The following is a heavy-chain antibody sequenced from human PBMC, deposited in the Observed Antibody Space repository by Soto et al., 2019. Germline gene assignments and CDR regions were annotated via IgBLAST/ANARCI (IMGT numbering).Heavy chain of an antibody. CDR1: GYPVTAYY. J-gene: IGHJ3*02. Sequence: QLHLVQSGAVVKKPGASVTVSCSASGYPVTAYYMHWVRQAPGRGLGWMGGINPATGAAKYTQTFRGRVTMPRDTSPSTVFLELGGRTSEDTAFFYCAEGGGVGVAGSAAFDMWGQGTLVTVSS. CDR3: AEGGGVGVAGSAAFDM. V-gene: IGHV1-2*02. D-gene: IGHD3-3*01. CDR2: INPATGAA.